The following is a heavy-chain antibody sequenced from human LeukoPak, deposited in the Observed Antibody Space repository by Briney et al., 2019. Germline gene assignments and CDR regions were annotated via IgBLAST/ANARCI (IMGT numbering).Heavy chain of an antibody. CDR1: GYTFTGYY. CDR3: ARDMSTSGSWFDP. Sequence: ASVKVSCKASGYTFTGYYMHWVRQAPGQGLEWMGWISAYSGNTNYAQKLQGRVTMTTDTSTSTAYMELRSLRSDDTAVYYCARDMSTSGSWFDPWGQGTLVTVSS. D-gene: IGHD2-15*01. CDR2: ISAYSGNT. J-gene: IGHJ5*02. V-gene: IGHV1-18*04.